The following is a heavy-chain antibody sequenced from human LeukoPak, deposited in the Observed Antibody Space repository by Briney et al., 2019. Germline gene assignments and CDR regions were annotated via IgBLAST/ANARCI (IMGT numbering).Heavy chain of an antibody. Sequence: NASETLSLTCAVYGGSFSGYYWSWIRQPPGKGLEWIGEINHSGSTNYNPSLKSRVTISVDTSKNQFSLKLSSVTAADTAVYYCARGRSCSSTSCYSHYYYGMDVWGQGTTVTVSS. V-gene: IGHV4-34*01. CDR3: ARGRSCSSTSCYSHYYYGMDV. J-gene: IGHJ6*02. CDR1: GGSFSGYY. CDR2: INHSGST. D-gene: IGHD2-2*01.